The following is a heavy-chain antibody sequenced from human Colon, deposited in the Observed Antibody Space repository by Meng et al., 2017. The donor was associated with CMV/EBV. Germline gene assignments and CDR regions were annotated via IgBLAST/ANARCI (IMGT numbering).Heavy chain of an antibody. CDR1: GDSISSNPYY. CDR2: VYYSGST. J-gene: IGHJ3*02. D-gene: IGHD5-12*01. CDR3: ARRGTGGYDSVRAFDI. V-gene: IGHV4-39*07. Sequence: GSLRLSCTVSGDSISSNPYYWDWIRPPPGQGLEWIGTVYYSGSTFYNPSLRSRVTISVDTSKNQFSLKLTSVTAADTAVYYCARRGTGGYDSVRAFDIWGQGTMVTVSS.